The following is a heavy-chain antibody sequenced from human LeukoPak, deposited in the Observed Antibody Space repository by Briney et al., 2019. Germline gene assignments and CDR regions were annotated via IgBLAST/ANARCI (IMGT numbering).Heavy chain of an antibody. V-gene: IGHV1-3*01. CDR1: GYTFTSYA. CDR2: INAGNGNT. CDR3: ARDNGSGSYEDDALDI. D-gene: IGHD3-10*01. Sequence: ASVKVSCKASGYTFTSYAMHWVRQAPGQRLEWMGWINAGNGNTKYSQKFQGRVTITRDTSASTAYMELSSLRSEDTAVYYCARDNGSGSYEDDALDIWGQGTMVTVSS. J-gene: IGHJ3*02.